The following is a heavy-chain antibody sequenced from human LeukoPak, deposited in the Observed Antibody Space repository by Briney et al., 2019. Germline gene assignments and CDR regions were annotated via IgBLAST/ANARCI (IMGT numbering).Heavy chain of an antibody. V-gene: IGHV3-74*01. CDR1: EFTFSSCW. D-gene: IGHD3-10*02. Sequence: PGGSLRLSCAASEFTFSSCWMHWVRQAPGKGLVWVSRINSDGSSTNYADSVKGRFTISRDNAKNSLYLQMNSLRAEDTAVYYCARDLLDSFYVRYYYYMDVWGKGTTVTVSS. CDR3: ARDLLDSFYVRYYYYMDV. CDR2: INSDGSST. J-gene: IGHJ6*03.